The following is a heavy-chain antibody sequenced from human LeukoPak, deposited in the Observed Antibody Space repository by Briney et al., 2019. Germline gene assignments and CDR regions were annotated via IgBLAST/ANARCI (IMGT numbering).Heavy chain of an antibody. D-gene: IGHD3-10*01. CDR2: ISGSGGST. J-gene: IGHJ4*02. CDR3: AKREYYYGSGSSQHEYYFDY. CDR1: GFTFSSYA. Sequence: PGGPLRLSCAASGFTFSSYAMSWVRQAPGKGQEWVSAISGSGGSTYYADSVRGRFTISRDNSKNTLYLQMNSLRAEDTAVYYCAKREYYYGSGSSQHEYYFDYWGQGTLVTVSS. V-gene: IGHV3-23*01.